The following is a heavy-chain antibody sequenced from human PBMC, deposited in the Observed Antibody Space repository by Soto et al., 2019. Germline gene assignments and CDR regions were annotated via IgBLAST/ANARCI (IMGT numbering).Heavy chain of an antibody. V-gene: IGHV4-59*01. CDR1: GGSISSYY. CDR2: IYYSGST. CDR3: XXXXXXXXDY. Sequence: QVQLQESGPGLVKPSETLSLTCTVSGGSISSYYWSWIRQPPGKGLEWIGYIYYSGSTNYNPSLKIRVTISVDTSKNQFSLTLSSVXXXXXXXXXXXXXXXXXXDYWGQGTLVTVSS. J-gene: IGHJ4*02.